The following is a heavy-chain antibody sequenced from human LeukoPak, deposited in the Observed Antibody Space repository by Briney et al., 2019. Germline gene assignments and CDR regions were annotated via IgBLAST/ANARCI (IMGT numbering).Heavy chain of an antibody. CDR2: INSDGSSI. V-gene: IGHV3-74*01. J-gene: IGHJ4*02. D-gene: IGHD1-1*01. CDR1: EFAFSNYW. CDR3: TRGKNWFDY. Sequence: VGSLRLSCAASEFAFSNYWMNWVRQAPGKGLEWVSRINSDGSSISYADSVKGRFTISRDNAKNTLYLQMNSLRPEDTAVYYCTRGKNWFDYWGRGTLVTVSS.